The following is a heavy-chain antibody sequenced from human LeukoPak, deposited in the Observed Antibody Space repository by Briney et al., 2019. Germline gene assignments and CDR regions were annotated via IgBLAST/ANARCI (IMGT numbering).Heavy chain of an antibody. CDR3: ASPRGVVPENWFAP. J-gene: IGHJ5*02. V-gene: IGHV1-69*13. CDR1: GGTFSSYA. CDR2: IIPIFGTA. Sequence: SVKVSCKASGGTFSSYAISWVRQAPGQGLEWMGGIIPIFGTANYAQKFQGRVTITADESTSTAYMELSSLRSEDTAVYYCASPRGVVPENWFAPWAREPLVTVSS. D-gene: IGHD2-2*01.